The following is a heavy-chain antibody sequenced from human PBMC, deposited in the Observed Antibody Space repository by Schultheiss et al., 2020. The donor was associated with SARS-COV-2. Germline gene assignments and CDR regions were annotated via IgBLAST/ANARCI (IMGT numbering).Heavy chain of an antibody. D-gene: IGHD6-13*01. CDR2: MNPNSGNT. V-gene: IGHV1-8*02. CDR3: AREQGRYSSRWYSFDY. Sequence: VKVSCKASGGTFSSYTINWVRQATGQGLEWMGWMNPNSGNTGYAQKFQGRVTMTRNTSISTAYMELSSLRSEDTAVYYCAREQGRYSSRWYSFDYWGQGTLVTVSS. CDR1: GGTFSSYT. J-gene: IGHJ4*02.